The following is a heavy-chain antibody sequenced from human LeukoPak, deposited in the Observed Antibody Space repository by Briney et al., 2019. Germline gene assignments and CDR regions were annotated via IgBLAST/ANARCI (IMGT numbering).Heavy chain of an antibody. V-gene: IGHV3-7*04. CDR2: IKQDGSEK. Sequence: GGSLRLSCAASGFTFSSYWMSWVRQAPGKGLEWVANIKQDGSEKYYVDSVKGRFTISRDNAKNSLYLQMNSLRAEDTAVYYCAGARIMITFGGVIADIFFDYWGQGTLVTVSS. J-gene: IGHJ4*02. D-gene: IGHD3-16*02. CDR3: AGARIMITFGGVIADIFFDY. CDR1: GFTFSSYW.